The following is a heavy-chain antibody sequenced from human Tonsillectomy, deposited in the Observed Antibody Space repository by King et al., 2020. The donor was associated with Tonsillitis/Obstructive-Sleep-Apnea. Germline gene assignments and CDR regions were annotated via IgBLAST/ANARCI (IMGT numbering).Heavy chain of an antibody. Sequence: VQLQQWGAGLLKPSETLSLTCAVYGGSFSGYYCSWIRQPPGTGLEWIGEITHSGGTNYNPSLKSRFTISVDTSTNQFSLKLTSVTAADTAVYYCARGPTQLGYCTSTSCYDGWFDPWGQGILVTVSS. J-gene: IGHJ5*02. CDR1: GGSFSGYY. CDR3: ARGPTQLGYCTSTSCYDGWFDP. CDR2: ITHSGGT. V-gene: IGHV4-34*01. D-gene: IGHD2-2*01.